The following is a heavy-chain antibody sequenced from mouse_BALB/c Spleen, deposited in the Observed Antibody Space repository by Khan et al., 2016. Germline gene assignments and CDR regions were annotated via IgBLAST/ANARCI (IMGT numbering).Heavy chain of an antibody. V-gene: IGHV3-8*02. CDR3: AGSKWNAVWLAY. Sequence: EVQLQEPGTSLSKPFQNLSSTSSVTCDPITSSYWNWIRKFPGNTPDNIGYRNYSGSTHYNPSHKRRTSITRDTSKNQCYVQLNSVTTEDIATYCCAGSKWNAVWLAYWRQRTLITVSA. CDR1: CDPITSSY. J-gene: IGHJ3*01. CDR2: RNYSGST.